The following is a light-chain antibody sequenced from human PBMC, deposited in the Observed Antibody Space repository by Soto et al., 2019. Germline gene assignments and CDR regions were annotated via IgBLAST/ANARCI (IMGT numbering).Light chain of an antibody. J-gene: IGLJ2*01. CDR3: SSYTTSSTLVV. V-gene: IGLV2-14*03. CDR1: NSDIGGYNF. Sequence: QSALTQPASGSRSPGQSITISCTGTNSDIGGYNFVSWYQHHPGKAPKLMIYDVSNRPSVISNRFSGSKSGNTASLTISGLQAEDEGDYYCSSYTTSSTLVVFGGGTKLTVL. CDR2: DVS.